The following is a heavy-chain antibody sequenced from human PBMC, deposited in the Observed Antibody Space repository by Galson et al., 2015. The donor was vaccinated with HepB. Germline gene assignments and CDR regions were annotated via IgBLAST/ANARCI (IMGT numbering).Heavy chain of an antibody. CDR1: GFTFSSYA. CDR2: ISYDGSNK. D-gene: IGHD2-8*01. V-gene: IGHV3-30*04. J-gene: IGHJ4*02. CDR3: AREAGSDGPVY. Sequence: SLRLSCAASGFTFSSYAMHWVRQAPGKGLEWVAVISYDGSNKYYADSVKGRFTISRDNSKNTLYLQMNSLRAEDTAAYYCAREAGSDGPVYWGQGTLVTVSS.